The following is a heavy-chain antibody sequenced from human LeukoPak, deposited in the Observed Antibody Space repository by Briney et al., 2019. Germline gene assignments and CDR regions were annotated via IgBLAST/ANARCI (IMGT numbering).Heavy chain of an antibody. V-gene: IGHV3-53*05. CDR1: GFIVSSNY. Sequence: GGSLRLSCAASGFIVSSNYMSWVRQAPGKGLEWVSVIYSGGATYYADSVKGRFTISRDNSKNSLYLQMNSLRTEDTALYYCAKDRYCSGGSCPNWFDPWGQGTLVTVSS. CDR3: AKDRYCSGGSCPNWFDP. J-gene: IGHJ5*02. CDR2: IYSGGAT. D-gene: IGHD2-15*01.